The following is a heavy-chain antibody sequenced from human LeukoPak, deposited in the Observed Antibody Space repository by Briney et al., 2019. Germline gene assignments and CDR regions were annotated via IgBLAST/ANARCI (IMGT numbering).Heavy chain of an antibody. CDR3: ARIHRVRDYDFWSGYFYYYYMDV. Sequence: PSETLSLTCTVSGGSISSYYWSWIRQPPGKGLEWIGYIYYSGSTNYNPSLKSRVTISVDTSKNQFSLKLSSVTAADTAVYYCARIHRVRDYDFWSGYFYYYYMDVWGKGTTVTISS. CDR1: GGSISSYY. D-gene: IGHD3-3*01. V-gene: IGHV4-59*01. J-gene: IGHJ6*03. CDR2: IYYSGST.